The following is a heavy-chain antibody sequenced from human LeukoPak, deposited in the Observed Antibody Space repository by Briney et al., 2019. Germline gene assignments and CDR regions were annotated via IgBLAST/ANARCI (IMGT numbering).Heavy chain of an antibody. V-gene: IGHV3-49*04. CDR1: GFTFGDYA. J-gene: IGHJ4*02. CDR3: TRDLTNYDFWSGDY. CDR2: IRSKAYGGTT. Sequence: GGSLRLSCTASGFTFGDYAMSWVRQAPGKGLEWVGFIRSKAYGGTTEYAASVKGRFTISRDDSKSIAYLQMNSLKTEDTAVYYCTRDLTNYDFWSGDYWGQGTLVTVSS. D-gene: IGHD3-3*01.